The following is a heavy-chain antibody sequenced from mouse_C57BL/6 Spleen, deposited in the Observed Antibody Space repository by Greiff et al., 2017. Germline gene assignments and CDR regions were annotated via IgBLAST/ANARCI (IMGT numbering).Heavy chain of an antibody. CDR3: ARGDDGYPAWFAY. D-gene: IGHD2-3*01. CDR2: IYPRSGNT. J-gene: IGHJ3*01. Sequence: QVQLQQSGAELARPGASVKLSCKASGYTFTSYGISWVKQRTGQGLEWIGEIYPRSGNTYYNEKFKGKATLTAAKSSSTAYMELRSLTSEDSAVYFCARGDDGYPAWFAYWGQGTLVTVSA. CDR1: GYTFTSYG. V-gene: IGHV1-81*01.